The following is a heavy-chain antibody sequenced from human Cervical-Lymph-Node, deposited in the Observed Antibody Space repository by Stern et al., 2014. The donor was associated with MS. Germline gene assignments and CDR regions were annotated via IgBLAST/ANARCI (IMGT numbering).Heavy chain of an antibody. Sequence: QVQLQQWGAGLLKPSETLSLTCAVYGGSFSGYYWSWIRQPPGKGLEWIGEINHSGSTNYNPSLKSRVTISVDTSKNQFSLKLSSVTAADTAVYYCARGEWELPPDYWGQGTLVTVSS. CDR2: INHSGST. CDR1: GGSFSGYY. CDR3: ARGEWELPPDY. J-gene: IGHJ4*02. D-gene: IGHD1-26*01. V-gene: IGHV4-34*01.